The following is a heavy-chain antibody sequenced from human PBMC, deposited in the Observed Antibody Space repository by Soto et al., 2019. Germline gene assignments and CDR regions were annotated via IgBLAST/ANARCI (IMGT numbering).Heavy chain of an antibody. CDR2: TYITGDT. Sequence: SETLSLTCIVSGDSISSYYWSWIRQSAGKGLEWIGRTYITGDTNYNPSLKSRVTMSLDTSKNQLSLKVTSVTAADTAVYYCAREYTETVDGPTPFYFDYWGQGTPVTVSS. V-gene: IGHV4-4*07. CDR1: GDSISSYY. J-gene: IGHJ4*02. CDR3: AREYTETVDGPTPFYFDY. D-gene: IGHD6-19*01.